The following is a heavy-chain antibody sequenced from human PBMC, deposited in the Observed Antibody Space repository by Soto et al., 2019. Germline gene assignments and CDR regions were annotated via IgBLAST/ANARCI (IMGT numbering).Heavy chain of an antibody. CDR3: AREGGVLRMSNWLDP. D-gene: IGHD3-3*01. Sequence: PSETLSLTCTVSGDSVSSGSYYWSWIRQSPGKGLEWIGYVYHSGSTSYNPSLQSRVSMSIDTSKNQFSLKLSSVAAADTSIYYCAREGGVLRMSNWLDPWGQGTLVTVSS. CDR1: GDSVSSGSYY. CDR2: VYHSGST. J-gene: IGHJ5*02. V-gene: IGHV4-61*01.